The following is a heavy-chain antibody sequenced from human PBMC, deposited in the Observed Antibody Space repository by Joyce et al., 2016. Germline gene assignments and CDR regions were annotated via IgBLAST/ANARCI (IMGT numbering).Heavy chain of an antibody. D-gene: IGHD2-2*01. Sequence: QLVESGGGVVKPGGSLRLSCEASGSTFSSSSMSWFRQAPGKGLEWVAAISGTSYYIFHAETVRGRFTVSRDNAKKTLYLQMNSLRAEDSAVFYCARGGISNYYAMDVWGQGTTVTVSS. CDR3: ARGGISNYYAMDV. V-gene: IGHV3-21*01. CDR2: ISGTSYYI. CDR1: GSTFSSSS. J-gene: IGHJ6*02.